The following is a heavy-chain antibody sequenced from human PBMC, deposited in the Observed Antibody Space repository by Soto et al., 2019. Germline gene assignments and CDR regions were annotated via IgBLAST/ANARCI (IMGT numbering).Heavy chain of an antibody. CDR3: ARDKNHYDSSGYYLVFDY. Sequence: SVKVSCKASGGTFSSYAISWVRQAPGQGLEWMGGIIPIFGTANYAQKFQGRVTITADESTSTAYMELSSLRSEDTAVYYCARDKNHYDSSGYYLVFDYWGQGTLVTVSS. CDR1: GGTFSSYA. CDR2: IIPIFGTA. V-gene: IGHV1-69*13. J-gene: IGHJ4*02. D-gene: IGHD3-22*01.